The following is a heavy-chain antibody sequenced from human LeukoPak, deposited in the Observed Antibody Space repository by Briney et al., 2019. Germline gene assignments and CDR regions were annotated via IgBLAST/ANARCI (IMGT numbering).Heavy chain of an antibody. CDR1: GGSISSGDYY. D-gene: IGHD3-10*01. V-gene: IGHV4-30-4*08. CDR2: IYYSGST. CDR3: AREFYGSGSGPLKYFDY. J-gene: IGHJ4*02. Sequence: SQTLSLTCTVSGGSISSGDYYWSWIRQPPGKGLEWIGYIYYSGSTYYNPSLKSRVTISVDTSKNQFSLKLSSVTAAGTAVYYCAREFYGSGSGPLKYFDYWGQGTLVTVSS.